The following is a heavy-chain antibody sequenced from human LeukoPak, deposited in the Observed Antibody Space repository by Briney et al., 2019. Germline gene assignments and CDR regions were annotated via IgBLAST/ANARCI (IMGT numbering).Heavy chain of an antibody. CDR2: INHSGST. Sequence: SETLSLTCAVYGGSFSGYYWSWIRQPPGKGLEWIGEINHSGSTNYNPSLKSRVTISVDTSENQFSLKLSSVTAADTAVYYCAGDEMTTVTGEYYFDYWGQGTLVTVSS. CDR1: GGSFSGYY. J-gene: IGHJ4*02. V-gene: IGHV4-34*01. CDR3: AGDEMTTVTGEYYFDY. D-gene: IGHD4-17*01.